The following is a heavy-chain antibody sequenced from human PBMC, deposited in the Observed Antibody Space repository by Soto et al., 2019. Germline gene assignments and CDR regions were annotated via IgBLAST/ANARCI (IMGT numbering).Heavy chain of an antibody. CDR2: IYYSGST. CDR3: ARLSRKQTPYDYVWGSYRYNAEYFQH. Sequence: QVQLQESGPGLVKPSQTLSLTCTVSGGSISSGGYYWSWIRQHPGKGLEWIGYIYYSGSTYYNPSLKSRVTISVDTSKNQFSLKLSSVTAADTAVYYCARLSRKQTPYDYVWGSYRYNAEYFQHWGQGTLVTVSS. J-gene: IGHJ1*01. V-gene: IGHV4-31*03. CDR1: GGSISSGGYY. D-gene: IGHD3-16*02.